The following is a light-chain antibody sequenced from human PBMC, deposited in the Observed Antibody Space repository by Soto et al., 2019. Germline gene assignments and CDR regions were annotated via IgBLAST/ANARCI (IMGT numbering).Light chain of an antibody. Sequence: QSALTQPPSASGSPGQSVTISCTGTSSDVGAHNYVSWYQQHAGKAPKLVIYEVTKRPSGVPDRFSGSKSANTASLTVSGLQAEDEADYYCSSFASSNTWVFGGGTKLPVL. J-gene: IGLJ3*02. V-gene: IGLV2-8*01. CDR2: EVT. CDR3: SSFASSNTWV. CDR1: SSDVGAHNY.